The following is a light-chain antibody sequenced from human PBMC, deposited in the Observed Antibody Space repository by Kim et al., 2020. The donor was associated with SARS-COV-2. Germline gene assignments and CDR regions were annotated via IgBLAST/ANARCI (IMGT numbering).Light chain of an antibody. CDR2: DAS. V-gene: IGKV3-11*01. CDR1: QSVSSY. J-gene: IGKJ2*01. Sequence: EIVLTQSPATLYLSPGERATLSCRASQSVSSYLAWYQQKPGQAPRLLIYDASNRATGIPARFSGSGSGTDFTLTISSLEPEDFAVYYCQQRSNWPPRMYTFGQGTKLEI. CDR3: QQRSNWPPRMYT.